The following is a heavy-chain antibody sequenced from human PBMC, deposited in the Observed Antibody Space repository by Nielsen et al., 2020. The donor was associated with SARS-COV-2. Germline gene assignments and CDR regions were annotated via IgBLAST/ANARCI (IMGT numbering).Heavy chain of an antibody. CDR1: GYTFTSYY. Sequence: ASVKVSCKASGYTFTSYYMHWVRQAPGQGLKWMGIINPSGGSTSYAQKFQGRVTMTRDTSTSTVYMELSSLRSEDTAVYYCARGGRLRGNVCGGDCYPFDYWGQGTLVTVSS. CDR2: INPSGGST. D-gene: IGHD2-21*02. V-gene: IGHV1-46*01. CDR3: ARGGRLRGNVCGGDCYPFDY. J-gene: IGHJ4*02.